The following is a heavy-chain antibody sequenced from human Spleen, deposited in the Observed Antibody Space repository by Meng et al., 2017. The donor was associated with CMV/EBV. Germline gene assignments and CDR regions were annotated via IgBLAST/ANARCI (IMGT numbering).Heavy chain of an antibody. D-gene: IGHD6-13*01. CDR1: DTFTTYG. J-gene: IGHJ1*01. CDR3: ASRSGNSDRWYTEYFQH. CDR2: LVPIFGTP. V-gene: IGHV1-69*01. Sequence: DTFTTYGFTWVRQAPGQGLEWVGGLVPIFGTPTYAQKFRGRVTITVDDSTSTAYMEVSSLTSEDTAVYFCASRSGNSDRWYTEYFQHWGQGTLVTVSS.